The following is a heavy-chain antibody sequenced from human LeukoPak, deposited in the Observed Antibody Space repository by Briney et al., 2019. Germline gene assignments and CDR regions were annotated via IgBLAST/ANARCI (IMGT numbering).Heavy chain of an antibody. CDR1: GFVLSSFA. V-gene: IGHV3-30*04. J-gene: IGHJ4*02. Sequence: GRSLRLSCEASGFVLSSFAIHWVRQPPGKGLEWVAVISYDGKEKYYADSVKGQFTISRDVSENTVFLQMNSLSEDDTAVYYCAKAFFYDSSGLAAPVDYWGLGTQVTVT. CDR3: AKAFFYDSSGLAAPVDY. CDR2: ISYDGKEK. D-gene: IGHD3-22*01.